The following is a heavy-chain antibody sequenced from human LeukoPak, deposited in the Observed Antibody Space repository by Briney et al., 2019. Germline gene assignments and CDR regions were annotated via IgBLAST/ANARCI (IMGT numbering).Heavy chain of an antibody. J-gene: IGHJ1*01. Sequence: SETLSLTCTVSGGSISSYYWSWIRQPAGKGLEWIGRIYTSGSTNYNPSLKSRVTMSVDTSKNQFSLKLSSVTAADTAVYYCARTHIAARRVEYFQHWGQGTLVTVSS. D-gene: IGHD6-6*01. CDR2: IYTSGST. CDR3: ARTHIAARRVEYFQH. CDR1: GGSISSYY. V-gene: IGHV4-4*07.